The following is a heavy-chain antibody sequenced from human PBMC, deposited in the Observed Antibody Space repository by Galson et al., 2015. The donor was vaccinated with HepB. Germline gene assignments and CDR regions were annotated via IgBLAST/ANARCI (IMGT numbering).Heavy chain of an antibody. J-gene: IGHJ3*02. D-gene: IGHD4-17*01. CDR1: GFIFSAEW. Sequence: SLRLSCAASGFIFSAEWMTWVRQAPGRGLEWMANIRKDGTEKYYVDSVKGRFTISRDNTANSLSLQMNSLTADDTAVYYCVRGGTVTTRVAFDIWGQGTKVTVSS. V-gene: IGHV3-7*03. CDR3: VRGGTVTTRVAFDI. CDR2: IRKDGTEK.